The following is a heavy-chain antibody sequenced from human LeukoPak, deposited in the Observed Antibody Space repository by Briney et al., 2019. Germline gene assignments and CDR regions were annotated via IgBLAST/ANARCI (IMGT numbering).Heavy chain of an antibody. Sequence: GASVKVSCKASGYIFTAYYIHWLRQAPGQGLEWMGWINPNSGGTSFALNFQGRVTLTRDTSISTVYMELSRLRSDDTAVYYCARDSSGGALGAFDIWGQGTMVTVSS. CDR2: INPNSGGT. CDR3: ARDSSGGALGAFDI. D-gene: IGHD2-15*01. V-gene: IGHV1-2*02. CDR1: GYIFTAYY. J-gene: IGHJ3*02.